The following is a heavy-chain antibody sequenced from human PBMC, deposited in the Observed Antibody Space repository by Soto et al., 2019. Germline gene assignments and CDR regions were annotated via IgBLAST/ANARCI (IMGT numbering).Heavy chain of an antibody. V-gene: IGHV4-59*01. J-gene: IGHJ4*02. CDR3: ARFYYYDSSGYYWTFDY. Sequence: PSETLSLTCTVSGGSISSYYWSWIRQPPGKGLEWIGYIYYSVSTNYNPSLKSRVTISVDTSKNQFSLKLSSVTAADTAVYYCARFYYYDSSGYYWTFDYWGQGTLVTVSS. CDR1: GGSISSYY. D-gene: IGHD3-22*01. CDR2: IYYSVST.